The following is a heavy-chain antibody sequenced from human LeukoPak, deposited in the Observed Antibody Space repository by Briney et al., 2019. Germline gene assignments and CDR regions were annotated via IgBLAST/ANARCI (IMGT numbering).Heavy chain of an antibody. D-gene: IGHD1-26*01. CDR3: AKSGGYGLIDY. Sequence: ASETLSLTCAVSGASISGSGYYWGWIRQPPGKGLEWIGNIYYSGSTYYNVSLQSRVTISIDMSKNEFSLRLNSVTAADTAMYYCAKSGGYGLIDYWGQGTLVTVSS. V-gene: IGHV4-39*01. CDR1: GASISGSGYY. J-gene: IGHJ4*02. CDR2: IYYSGST.